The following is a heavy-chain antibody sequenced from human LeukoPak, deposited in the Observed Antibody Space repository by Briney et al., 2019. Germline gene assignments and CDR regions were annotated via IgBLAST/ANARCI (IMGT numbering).Heavy chain of an antibody. V-gene: IGHV1-2*02. CDR1: GYTFPGYY. CDR2: LNPNSGGT. D-gene: IGHD6-19*01. Sequence: VKVSCKASGYTFPGYYMHWVRQAPGQGLEWMGWLNPNSGGTNYAQKFQGRVTMTRDTSISTAYMELSRLRSDDTAVYYCARQPSIAVAGYYYYYMDVWGKGTTVTVSS. CDR3: ARQPSIAVAGYYYYYMDV. J-gene: IGHJ6*03.